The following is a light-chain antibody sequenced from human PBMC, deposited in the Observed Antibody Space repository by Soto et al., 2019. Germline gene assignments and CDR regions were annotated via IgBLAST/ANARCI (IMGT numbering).Light chain of an antibody. CDR3: AAWNYNPNGPGYV. V-gene: IGLV1-44*01. Sequence: QSVLTQPPSASGTPGQRVTISCSGSSSNIGSNSVNWYQRLPGTAPRLLIYSDDQRPSGIPDRFSGSKSGTSASLAISGLQSEDEADYFCAAWNYNPNGPGYVFGTGTKLTVL. CDR1: SSNIGSNS. J-gene: IGLJ1*01. CDR2: SDD.